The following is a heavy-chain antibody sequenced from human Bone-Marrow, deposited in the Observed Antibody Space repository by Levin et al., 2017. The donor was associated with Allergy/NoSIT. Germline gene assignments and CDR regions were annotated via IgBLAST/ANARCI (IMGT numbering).Heavy chain of an antibody. J-gene: IGHJ6*02. Sequence: SETLSLTCTVSGGSISSSSYYWGWIRQPPGKGLEWIGSIYYSGSTYYNPSLKSRVTISVDTSKNQFSLKLSSVTAADTAVYYCARLRCSREGYYYYGMDVWGQGTTVTVSS. V-gene: IGHV4-39*01. CDR3: ARLRCSREGYYYYGMDV. D-gene: IGHD6-13*01. CDR2: IYYSGST. CDR1: GGSISSSSYY.